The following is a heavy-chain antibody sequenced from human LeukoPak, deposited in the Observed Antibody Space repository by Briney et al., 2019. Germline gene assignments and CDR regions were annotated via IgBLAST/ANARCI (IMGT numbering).Heavy chain of an antibody. D-gene: IGHD4-17*01. CDR1: GDSVSSNSAA. CDR2: TYYRSKWYN. Sequence: SQTLSLTCAISGDSVSSNSAAWDWIRQSPSRGLEWLGRTYYRSKWYNDYAVSVKSRITINPDTSKNQFSLQLNSVTPEDTAVYYCAIDSLMTTVTTRLDYWGQGTLVTVSS. CDR3: AIDSLMTTVTTRLDY. J-gene: IGHJ4*02. V-gene: IGHV6-1*01.